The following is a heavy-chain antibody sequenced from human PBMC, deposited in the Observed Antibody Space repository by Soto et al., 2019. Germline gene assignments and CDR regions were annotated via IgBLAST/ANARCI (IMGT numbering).Heavy chain of an antibody. CDR2: IYYSGST. CDR1: GGSISSGGYY. V-gene: IGHV4-31*03. Sequence: SSETLSLTCTVSGGSISSGGYYWSWIRQHPGKGLEWIGYIYYSGSTYYNPSLRSRVTISVDASKNQFPLKLSSVTAADTAVYYCARRLTRYYYDSSGYYCFDYWGQGTLVTVSS. D-gene: IGHD3-22*01. J-gene: IGHJ4*02. CDR3: ARRLTRYYYDSSGYYCFDY.